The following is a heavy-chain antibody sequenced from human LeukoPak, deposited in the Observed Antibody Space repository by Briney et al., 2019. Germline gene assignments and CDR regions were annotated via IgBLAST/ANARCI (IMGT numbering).Heavy chain of an antibody. CDR1: GYSFTSYW. D-gene: IGHD3-9*01. Sequence: GESLKISCKGSGYSFTSYWIGWVRQMPGKGLEWMGIIYPGDSDTRYSPSFQGQVTISADKSISTAYLQWSSLKASDTAMYYCAGRYFDWLLNHPFDYWGQGTLVTVSS. CDR3: AGRYFDWLLNHPFDY. J-gene: IGHJ4*02. V-gene: IGHV5-51*01. CDR2: IYPGDSDT.